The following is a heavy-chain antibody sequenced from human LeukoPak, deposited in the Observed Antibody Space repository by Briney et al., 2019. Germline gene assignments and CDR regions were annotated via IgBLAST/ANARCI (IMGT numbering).Heavy chain of an antibody. Sequence: PSETLSLTCAVYGGSFSGYYWSWIRQPPGKGLEWIGEINHSGSTNYNPSLKSRVTISVDTSKNQFSLKLSSVTAADTAVYYCARGRGLAAAGWYFDLWGRGALVTVSS. CDR3: ARGRGLAAAGWYFDL. CDR2: INHSGST. V-gene: IGHV4-34*01. D-gene: IGHD6-13*01. J-gene: IGHJ2*01. CDR1: GGSFSGYY.